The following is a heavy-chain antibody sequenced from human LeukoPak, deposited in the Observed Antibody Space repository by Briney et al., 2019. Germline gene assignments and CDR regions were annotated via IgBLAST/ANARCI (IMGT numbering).Heavy chain of an antibody. V-gene: IGHV3-15*01. CDR2: IKSNADGGTP. CDR3: TTFCHEYSPY. Sequence: GGSLRLSCAASGFSFMNAWMIWVRQAPGKGLEWVGRIKSNADGGTPDYAAPARGRFTISRDDSKNTLYLQMNSLKTEDTAVYYCTTFCHEYSPYWGRGTLVTVSS. J-gene: IGHJ4*02. D-gene: IGHD2/OR15-2a*01. CDR1: GFSFMNAW.